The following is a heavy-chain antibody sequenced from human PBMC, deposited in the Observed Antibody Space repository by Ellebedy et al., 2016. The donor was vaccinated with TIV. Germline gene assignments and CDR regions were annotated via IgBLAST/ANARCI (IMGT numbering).Heavy chain of an antibody. J-gene: IGHJ4*02. D-gene: IGHD3-10*01. CDR2: IKFRDSDT. CDR1: GFTFSAFY. Sequence: PGGSLRLSCAASGFTFSAFYMSWIRQAPGKGLEWISYIKFRDSDTSYADSVKGRFTISRDNAKNSLFLQLNSLRGEDTAVYYCARGHGGLDSWGQGTPVTVSS. V-gene: IGHV3-11*06. CDR3: ARGHGGLDS.